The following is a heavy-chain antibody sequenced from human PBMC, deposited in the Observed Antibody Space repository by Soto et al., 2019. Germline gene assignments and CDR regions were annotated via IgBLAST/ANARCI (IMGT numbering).Heavy chain of an antibody. D-gene: IGHD4-4*01. J-gene: IGHJ4*02. CDR2: IDYNGIA. V-gene: IGHV4-59*02. Sequence: QVQLQESGPGLVKSSETLPLTCSVSDGSVTGYCWCWIRQPPGKGLEWLGCIDYNGIAHYNPSLTSRVTMSLDTSNKHFSLKLSSVTTTDTAVYYCARGPDYSKVGYWGQGTLVTVSS. CDR3: ARGPDYSKVGY. CDR1: DGSVTGYC.